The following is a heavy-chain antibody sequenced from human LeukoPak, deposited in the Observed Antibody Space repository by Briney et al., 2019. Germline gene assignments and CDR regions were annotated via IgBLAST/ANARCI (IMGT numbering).Heavy chain of an antibody. CDR1: GFTFSIYA. Sequence: GGSLRLSCAASGFTFSIYAMSWVRQAPGKGRQWVSSITSRWESKWYVDSVKGRFTITKDNSENTLKLQKHSLRAEDTAVYYCARDRPNYYGSDGHYYRRDGDYWGRGTLVSVSS. V-gene: IGHV3-23*01. CDR2: ITSRWESK. D-gene: IGHD3-22*01. CDR3: ARDRPNYYGSDGHYYRRDGDY. J-gene: IGHJ4*02.